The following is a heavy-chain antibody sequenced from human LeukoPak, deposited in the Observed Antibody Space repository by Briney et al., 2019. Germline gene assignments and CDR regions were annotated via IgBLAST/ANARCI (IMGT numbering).Heavy chain of an antibody. CDR2: INHSGST. Sequence: SETLSLTCAVYGGSFSGYYWSWIRQPPGKGLEWIGEINHSGSTNYNPSLKSRVTISVDTSKNQFSLKLSSVTAADTAVYYCARDPYGDHYYFDYWGQGTLVTVSS. D-gene: IGHD4-17*01. CDR1: GGSFSGYY. CDR3: ARDPYGDHYYFDY. V-gene: IGHV4-34*01. J-gene: IGHJ4*02.